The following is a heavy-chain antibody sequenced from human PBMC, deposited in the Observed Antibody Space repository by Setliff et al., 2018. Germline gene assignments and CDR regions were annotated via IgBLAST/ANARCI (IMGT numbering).Heavy chain of an antibody. Sequence: PSETLSLTCTVSDDSISSRHYYWGWIRQHPGKGLEWIGYIYYSGSTSYYNPSLKSRVTISVDTSKNQFSLKLSSVTAADTAVYYCARGRAGHSGHWGQGTLVTVSS. J-gene: IGHJ4*02. CDR1: DDSISSRHYY. D-gene: IGHD6-19*01. CDR2: IYYSGSTS. CDR3: ARGRAGHSGH. V-gene: IGHV4-31*03.